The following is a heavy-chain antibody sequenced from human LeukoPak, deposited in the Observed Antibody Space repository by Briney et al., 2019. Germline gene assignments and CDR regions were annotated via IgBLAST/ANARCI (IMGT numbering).Heavy chain of an antibody. Sequence: GGSQRLSCVASGFTFSSYAMHWVRQAPGKGLEWVAVIWYDGSNDDYADSVKGRFTISRDNSKNTLYLQMNSLRAEDTAVYYCARSIPRYDGSAYYPDYWGQGTLVTVSS. CDR3: ARSIPRYDGSAYYPDY. J-gene: IGHJ4*02. D-gene: IGHD3-22*01. V-gene: IGHV3-33*08. CDR2: IWYDGSND. CDR1: GFTFSSYA.